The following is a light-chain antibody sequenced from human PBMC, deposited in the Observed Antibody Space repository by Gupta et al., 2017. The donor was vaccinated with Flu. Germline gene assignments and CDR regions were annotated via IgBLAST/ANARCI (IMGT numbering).Light chain of an antibody. CDR2: GAS. V-gene: IGKV1-39*01. J-gene: IGKJ1*01. CDR1: QYINNY. CDR3: QQIYFLPWT. Sequence: DIQVTQSPSSLSASVVDIFTISCRASQYINNYLNWYQQKSGKAPKLLIYGASTLQRGVPSRFSGSGSGTDFTLTLPSLQPEDFATYYCQQIYFLPWTFGQGTKVEIE.